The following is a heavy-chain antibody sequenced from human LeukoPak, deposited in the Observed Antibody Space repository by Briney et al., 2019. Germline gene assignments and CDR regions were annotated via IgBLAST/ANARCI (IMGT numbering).Heavy chain of an antibody. CDR3: ARQPLDYSSSWFDP. Sequence: GGSLRLSCAASGFTFSSYAMHWVRPAPGKGLEWVAVISYDGSNKYYADSVKGRFTISRDNSKNTLYLQMNSLRAEDTAVYYCARQPLDYSSSWFDPWGQGTLVTVSS. J-gene: IGHJ5*02. D-gene: IGHD6-13*01. CDR1: GFTFSSYA. V-gene: IGHV3-30*04. CDR2: ISYDGSNK.